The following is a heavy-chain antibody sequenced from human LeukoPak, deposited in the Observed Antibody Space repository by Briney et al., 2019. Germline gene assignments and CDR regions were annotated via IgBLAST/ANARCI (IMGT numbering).Heavy chain of an antibody. CDR1: GFTFSRYE. Sequence: GGSLRLSCAASGFTFSRYEMNWVRQTPGKGLEWVSAISGSGGSTYYADSVKGRFTISRDNSKNTLYLQMNSLRAEDTAVYYCAKLYLSREFDYWGQGTLVTVSS. V-gene: IGHV3-23*01. CDR3: AKLYLSREFDY. J-gene: IGHJ4*02. CDR2: ISGSGGST. D-gene: IGHD2/OR15-2a*01.